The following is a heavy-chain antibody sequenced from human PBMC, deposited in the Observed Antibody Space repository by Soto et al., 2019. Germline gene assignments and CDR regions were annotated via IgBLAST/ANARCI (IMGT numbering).Heavy chain of an antibody. CDR2: IYYSGST. CDR3: AGDRVATESWFDP. CDR1: GGSISSGAYY. V-gene: IGHV4-31*03. Sequence: QVELQESGPGLVKPSQTLSLTCTVSGGSISSGAYYWSWIRHHPGKGLEWIGYIYYSGSTYYNPSLKSRVTLSVCTCKNQFSLKLISVTAADTAGYYCAGDRVATESWFDPWGQGTLVTVSS. J-gene: IGHJ5*02. D-gene: IGHD3-3*01.